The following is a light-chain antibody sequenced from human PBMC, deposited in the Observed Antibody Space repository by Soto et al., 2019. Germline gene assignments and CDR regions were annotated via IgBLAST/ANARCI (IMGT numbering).Light chain of an antibody. J-gene: IGKJ1*01. CDR2: AAA. CDR3: QQTYSTPGWT. CDR1: QSISSN. V-gene: IGKV1-39*01. Sequence: DIQMTQSPSSLSASVGDRVTITCRSSQSISSNFISCQQKTGKAPKRLINAAANIRSAGPSRFSGSRAGTDFTFTISSLQPEDVATYYCQQTYSTPGWTFGQGTKVDIK.